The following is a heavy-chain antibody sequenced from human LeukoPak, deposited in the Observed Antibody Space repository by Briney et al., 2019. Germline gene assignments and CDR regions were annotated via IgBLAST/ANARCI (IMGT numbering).Heavy chain of an antibody. CDR3: AREGTTVTTWGVVEYFQH. CDR2: INPNSGGT. V-gene: IGHV1-2*02. CDR1: GYTFTGYY. D-gene: IGHD4-17*01. J-gene: IGHJ1*01. Sequence: GASVKVSCKASGYTFTGYYMHWVRQAPRQGLEWMGWINPNSGGTNYAQKFQGRVTMTRDTSISTAYMELSRLRSDDTAVYYCAREGTTVTTWGVVEYFQHWGQGTLVTVSS.